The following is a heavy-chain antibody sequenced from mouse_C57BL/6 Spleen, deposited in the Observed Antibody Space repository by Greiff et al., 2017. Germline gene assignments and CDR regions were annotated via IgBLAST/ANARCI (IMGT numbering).Heavy chain of an antibody. Sequence: VKLQESGAELVKPGASVKMSCKASGYTFTTYPIEWMKQNHGKSLEWIGNFHPYNDDTKYNEKFKGKATLTVEKSSSTVYLELSRLTSDDSAVYYCARGYDYDDGAFAYWGQGTLVTVSA. CDR3: ARGYDYDDGAFAY. V-gene: IGHV1-47*01. CDR1: GYTFTTYP. CDR2: FHPYNDDT. J-gene: IGHJ3*01. D-gene: IGHD2-4*01.